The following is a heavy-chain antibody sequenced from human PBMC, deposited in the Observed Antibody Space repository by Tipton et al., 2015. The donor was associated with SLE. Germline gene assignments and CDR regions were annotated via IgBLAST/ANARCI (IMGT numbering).Heavy chain of an antibody. Sequence: SLRLSCAASGFTFSSYSMNWVRQAPGKGLEWVSSISSSSSYIYYADSVKGRFTISRDNAKNSLYLQMNSLRAEDTALYYCAKALYDFWSGSYYFDYWGQVTLVTAS. CDR1: GFTFSSYS. CDR3: AKALYDFWSGSYYFDY. V-gene: IGHV3-21*04. D-gene: IGHD3-3*01. CDR2: ISSSSSYI. J-gene: IGHJ4*02.